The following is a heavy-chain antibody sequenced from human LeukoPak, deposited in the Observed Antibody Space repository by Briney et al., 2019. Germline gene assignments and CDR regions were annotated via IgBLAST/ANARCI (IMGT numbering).Heavy chain of an antibody. V-gene: IGHV3-9*01. CDR2: ISWNSGSI. J-gene: IGHJ3*02. D-gene: IGHD3-10*01. CDR1: GFTFDDYA. CDR3: AKDIPNTDYYGSGKPGRGDAFDI. Sequence: GRSLRLFCAASGFTFDDYAMHWVRQAPGKGLEWVAGISWNSGSIGYADSVKGRFTISRDNAKNSLYLQMNSLRAEDTAMYYCAKDIPNTDYYGSGKPGRGDAFDIWGQGTMVTVSS.